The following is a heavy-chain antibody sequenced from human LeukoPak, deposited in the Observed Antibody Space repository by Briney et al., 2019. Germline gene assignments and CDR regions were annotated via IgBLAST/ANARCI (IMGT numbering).Heavy chain of an antibody. V-gene: IGHV1-18*01. J-gene: IGHJ4*02. CDR3: ARGEAYSSRFDY. CDR1: GYTFTSYG. CDR2: SSTYNGNT. D-gene: IGHD6-13*01. Sequence: GASVKVSCKASGYTFTSYGITWVRQAPGQGLEWMGWSSTYNGNTHYAQKFQGRVTITADKSTSTAYMELSSLRSEDTAVYYCARGEAYSSRFDYWGQGTLVTVSS.